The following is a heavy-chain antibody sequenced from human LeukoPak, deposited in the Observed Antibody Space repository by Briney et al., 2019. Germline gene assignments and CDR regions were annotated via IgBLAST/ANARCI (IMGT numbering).Heavy chain of an antibody. CDR1: GFTFSSYG. Sequence: GGSLRLSCAASGFTFSSYGMHWVRQAPGKGLEWVAFIRYDGSNKYYADSVKGRFTISRDNSKNTLYLQMNSLRAEDTAVYYCAKARGVVVTAPIFDYWGQGTLVTVSS. J-gene: IGHJ4*02. CDR3: AKARGVVVTAPIFDY. CDR2: IRYDGSNK. V-gene: IGHV3-30*02. D-gene: IGHD2-21*02.